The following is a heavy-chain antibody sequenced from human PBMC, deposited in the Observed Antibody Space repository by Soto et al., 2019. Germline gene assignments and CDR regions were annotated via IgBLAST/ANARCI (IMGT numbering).Heavy chain of an antibody. CDR3: AKTLYDSSGYYYERLAFDI. CDR2: IYPGDSDT. J-gene: IGHJ3*02. V-gene: IGHV5-51*01. Sequence: LGESLKISCKGSGYNFNRYWIGWVRQMPGKGLEWMGVIYPGDSDTRYSPSLQGQVTISADKSISAAYLQWSSLKASDTAMYYCAKTLYDSSGYYYERLAFDIWGQGTMVTVSS. CDR1: GYNFNRYW. D-gene: IGHD3-22*01.